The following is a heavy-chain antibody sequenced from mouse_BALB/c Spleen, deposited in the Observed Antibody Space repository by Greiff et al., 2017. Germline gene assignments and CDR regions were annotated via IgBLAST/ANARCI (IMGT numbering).Heavy chain of an antibody. J-gene: IGHJ4*01. CDR2: IDPSDSYT. D-gene: IGHD3-2*02. Sequence: VQLQQSGAELVKPGASVKLSCKASGYTFTSYWMHWVKQRPGQGLEWIGEIDPSDSYTNYNQKFKGKATLTVDKSSSTAYMQLSSLTSEDSAVYYCARLGGYVAMDYWGQGTSVTVSS. V-gene: IGHV1-69*02. CDR1: GYTFTSYW. CDR3: ARLGGYVAMDY.